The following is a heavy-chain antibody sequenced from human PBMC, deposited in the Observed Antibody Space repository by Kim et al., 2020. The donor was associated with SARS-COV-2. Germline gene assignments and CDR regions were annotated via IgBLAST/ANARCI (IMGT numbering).Heavy chain of an antibody. CDR1: GFTFSSYG. V-gene: IGHV3-33*05. D-gene: IGHD5-12*01. CDR3: ASDPGGGYSGYVPFVY. Sequence: GGSLRLSCAASGFTFSSYGMHWVRQAPGKGLEWVAVISHEGSNKYDADSVKGRFTISRDNSKNTLYLQMNSLRAEDTAVYYCASDPGGGYSGYVPFVYWGRATLVAVCS. J-gene: IGHJ4*02. CDR2: ISHEGSNK.